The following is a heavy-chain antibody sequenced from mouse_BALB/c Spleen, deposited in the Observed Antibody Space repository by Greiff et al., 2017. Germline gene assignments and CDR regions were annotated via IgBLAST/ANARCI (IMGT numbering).Heavy chain of an antibody. D-gene: IGHD2-1*01. CDR3: ARQGGGNYVAMDY. CDR1: GFTFSSYG. J-gene: IGHJ4*01. CDR2: ISSGGSYT. V-gene: IGHV5-6*01. Sequence: EVNVVESGGDLVKPGGSLKLSCAASGFTFSSYGMSWVRQTPDKRLEWVATISSGGSYTYYPDSVKGRFTISRDNAKNTLYLQMSSLKSEDTAMYYCARQGGGNYVAMDYWGQGTSVTVSS.